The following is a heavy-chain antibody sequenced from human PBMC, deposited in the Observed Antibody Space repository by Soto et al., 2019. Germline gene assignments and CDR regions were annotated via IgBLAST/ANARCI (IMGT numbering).Heavy chain of an antibody. V-gene: IGHV3-23*01. CDR1: GFTFSSYV. CDR3: AKDEAIDYGSGSQNSYFDY. J-gene: IGHJ4*02. Sequence: GGSLRLSCAASGFTFSSYVMSWVRQAPEKGLEWVSAISGSGGSTYYADSVKGRFTISRDNSKNTLYLQMNSLRAEDTAVYYCAKDEAIDYGSGSQNSYFDYWGQGTLVTVSS. D-gene: IGHD3-10*01. CDR2: ISGSGGST.